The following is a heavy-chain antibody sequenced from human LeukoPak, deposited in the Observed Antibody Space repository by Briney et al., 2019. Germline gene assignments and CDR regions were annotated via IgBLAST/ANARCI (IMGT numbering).Heavy chain of an antibody. Sequence: ASVKVSCKASGYTFTNYDINWVRQATGQGLEWMGWMNPNTGNTGYTQKFQGRITITRNTSISTAYMELSSLRSEDTAVYYCARSLWSDYDTFDIWGQGTKVTVSS. CDR2: MNPNTGNT. CDR3: ARSLWSDYDTFDI. J-gene: IGHJ3*02. CDR1: GYTFTNYD. D-gene: IGHD3-3*01. V-gene: IGHV1-8*03.